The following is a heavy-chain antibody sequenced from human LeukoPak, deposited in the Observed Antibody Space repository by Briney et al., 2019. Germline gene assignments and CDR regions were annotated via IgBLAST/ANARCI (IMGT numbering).Heavy chain of an antibody. CDR2: ISSSSSYI. V-gene: IGHV3-21*01. CDR1: GFTFSSYS. Sequence: GGSLRLSCAASGFTFSSYSMNWVRQALGKGLEWASSISSSSSYIYYADSVKGRFTISRDNAKNSLYLQMNSLRAEDTAVYYCARVRSSSRAYYYYYYMDVWGKGTTVTVSS. D-gene: IGHD6-6*01. J-gene: IGHJ6*03. CDR3: ARVRSSSRAYYYYYYMDV.